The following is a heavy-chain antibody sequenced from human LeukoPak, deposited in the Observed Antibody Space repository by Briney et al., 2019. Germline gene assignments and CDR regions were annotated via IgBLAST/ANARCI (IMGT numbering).Heavy chain of an antibody. Sequence: SQTLSLTCAISGDSVSSNSAAWNWIRQSPSRGLEWLGRTYYRSKWYNHYAVSVKSRIIINPDTSKNQSSLQLNSVPPEDTAVYYCAKTAASSIASWGQGTLVTVSS. CDR2: TYYRSKWYN. CDR1: GDSVSSNSAA. CDR3: AKTAASSIAS. D-gene: IGHD2-15*01. V-gene: IGHV6-1*01. J-gene: IGHJ5*01.